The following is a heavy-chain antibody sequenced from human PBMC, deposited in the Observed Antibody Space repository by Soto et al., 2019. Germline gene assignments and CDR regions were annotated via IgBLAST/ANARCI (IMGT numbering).Heavy chain of an antibody. CDR2: ISGSGSRT. D-gene: IGHD6-6*01. V-gene: IGHV3-23*01. J-gene: IGHJ5*02. CDR1: GLTFSHYA. CDR3: TKEAAGRSIAVRPGWFDT. Sequence: EVQLLESGGGLAQPGGSLRLSCAVSGLTFSHYAFNWVRQTPGRGLELVSTISGSGSRTHYADFVKGRSTISREDSKKTVYLEMDRMGAEDTALYICTKEAAGRSIAVRPGWFDTWGQGTQVSVSS.